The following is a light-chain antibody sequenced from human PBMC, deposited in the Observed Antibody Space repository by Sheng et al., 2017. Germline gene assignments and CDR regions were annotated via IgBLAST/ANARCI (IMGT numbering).Light chain of an antibody. Sequence: DNQMTQSPSSLSASVGDRVTITCRASQSISNHVNWYQQKRGKAPELLIYAASSLQSGVPSRFSGSVSGTDFTLTITSLQPEDFASYYCHQSYSYPITFGQGTRVE. CDR3: HQSYSYPIT. V-gene: IGKV1-39*01. CDR1: QSISNH. J-gene: IGKJ5*01. CDR2: AAS.